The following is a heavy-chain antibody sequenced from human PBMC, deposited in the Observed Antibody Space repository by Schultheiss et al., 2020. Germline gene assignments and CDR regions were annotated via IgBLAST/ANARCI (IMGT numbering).Heavy chain of an antibody. Sequence: SETLSLTCAVSGGSISSGGYSWSWIRQPPGKGLEWIGYIYHSGSTYYNPSLKSRVTISVDTSKNQFSLKLSSVTAADTAVYYCARHSSMEMATITFDYWGQGTLVTVSS. CDR3: ARHSSMEMATITFDY. V-gene: IGHV4-30-2*05. CDR2: IYHSGST. J-gene: IGHJ4*02. CDR1: GGSISSGGYS. D-gene: IGHD5-24*01.